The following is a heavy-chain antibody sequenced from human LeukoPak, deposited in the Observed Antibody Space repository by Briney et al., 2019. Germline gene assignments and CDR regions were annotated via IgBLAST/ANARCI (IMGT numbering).Heavy chain of an antibody. D-gene: IGHD3-22*01. CDR3: ARGYDY. J-gene: IGHJ4*02. V-gene: IGHV4-39*01. CDR2: INYSGNR. Sequence: SETLSLTCAVSGGFISGSHYYWAWIRQPPGKGLEWIGMINYSGNRYYNPSLWSRATISVDTSTNQFSLNLNSVTAADTAVYYCARGYDYWGQGTLVAVSS. CDR1: GGFISGSHYY.